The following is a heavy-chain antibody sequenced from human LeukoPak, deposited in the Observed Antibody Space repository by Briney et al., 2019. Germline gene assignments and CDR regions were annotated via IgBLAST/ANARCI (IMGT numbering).Heavy chain of an antibody. CDR1: GYTFTGYY. D-gene: IGHD3-10*01. CDR2: INPNSGGT. CDR3: ARATRRMVRGVIITLLGDY. V-gene: IGHV1-2*02. Sequence: GASVKVSCKASGYTFTGYYMHWVRQAPGQGLEWMGWINPNSGGTNYAQKFQGRVTMTRDTSISTAYMELIRLRSDDTAVYYCARATRRMVRGVIITLLGDYWGQGTLVTVSS. J-gene: IGHJ4*02.